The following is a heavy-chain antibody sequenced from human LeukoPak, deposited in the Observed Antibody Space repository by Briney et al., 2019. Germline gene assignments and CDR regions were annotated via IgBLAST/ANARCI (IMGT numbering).Heavy chain of an antibody. CDR3: ARDGPVLRFLEWTNWCVDY. CDR1: GFTFSSYS. CDR2: ISSSSSYI. Sequence: GGSLRLSCAASGFTFSSYSMNWVRQAPGKGLEWVSSISSSSSYIYYADSVKGRFTISRDNAKNSLYLQMNSLRAEDTAVYYCARDGPVLRFLEWTNWCVDYWGQGTLVTVSS. J-gene: IGHJ4*02. V-gene: IGHV3-21*01. D-gene: IGHD3-3*01.